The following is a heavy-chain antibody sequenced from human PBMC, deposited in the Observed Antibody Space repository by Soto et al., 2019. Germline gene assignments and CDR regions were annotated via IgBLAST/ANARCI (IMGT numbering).Heavy chain of an antibody. J-gene: IGHJ1*01. Sequence: SETLSLTCAVSGGSINTNTYYWGWIRQPPGKGLEWIGSMSRSGSTHYNPSLKSRLTISLDMSKNHFSLDLRSVTAADTAVYYCCGYLNARGAGNSPHWDQGTPLTVAS. CDR2: MSRSGST. D-gene: IGHD5-12*01. V-gene: IGHV4-39*02. CDR3: CGYLNARGAGNSPH. CDR1: GGSINTNTYY.